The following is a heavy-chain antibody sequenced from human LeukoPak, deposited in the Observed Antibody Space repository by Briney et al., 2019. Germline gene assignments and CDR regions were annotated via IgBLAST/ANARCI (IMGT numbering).Heavy chain of an antibody. D-gene: IGHD5-24*01. CDR1: GGSFSSYY. Sequence: PSETLSLTCAVYGGSFSSYYWSWIRQPPGKGLEWIGSIYYSGSTYYNPSLKSRVTISVDTSKNQFSLKLSSVTAADTAVYYCARHGLIATINAYFDYWGQGTLVTVSS. V-gene: IGHV4-39*01. J-gene: IGHJ4*02. CDR2: IYYSGST. CDR3: ARHGLIATINAYFDY.